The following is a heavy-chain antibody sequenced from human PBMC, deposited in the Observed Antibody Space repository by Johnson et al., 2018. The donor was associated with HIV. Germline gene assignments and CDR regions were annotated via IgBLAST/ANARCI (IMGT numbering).Heavy chain of an antibody. V-gene: IGHV3-66*01. J-gene: IGHJ3*02. D-gene: IGHD2-15*01. CDR1: GFNVSSNY. CDR3: ARSQVAATSEGAFDI. Sequence: VQLVESGGGLVQPGGSLRLSCAASGFNVSSNYMSWVRQAPGKGLEWVSVIYSGGSTYYADSVKGRFTISRDNSKNTLYLQMNSLRAEDTAVYYCARSQVAATSEGAFDIWGQGTMVTVSS. CDR2: IYSGGST.